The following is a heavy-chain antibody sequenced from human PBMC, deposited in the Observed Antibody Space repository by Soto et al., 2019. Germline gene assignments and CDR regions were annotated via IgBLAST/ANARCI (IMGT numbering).Heavy chain of an antibody. Sequence: EVQLLESGGGLVQPGGSLRLSCAASGFTFKNFAVSWVRQAPGKGMEWVSAIGGSGSSANYADSVKGRFTVSRDDSKSTLYPQMSGLRVDDTALYYCAKDAVAYNGEWDWFDLLGQGTLVTVAS. CDR2: IGGSGSSA. D-gene: IGHD3-10*01. J-gene: IGHJ5*02. V-gene: IGHV3-23*01. CDR3: AKDAVAYNGEWDWFDL. CDR1: GFTFKNFA.